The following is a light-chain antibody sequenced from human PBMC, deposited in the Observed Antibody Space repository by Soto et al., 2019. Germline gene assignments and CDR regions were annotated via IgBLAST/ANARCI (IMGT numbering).Light chain of an antibody. CDR2: AAS. CDR3: LQEYISLT. V-gene: IGKV1-6*01. Sequence: AIQMTQSPSSLSASVGDRVTITCRASQGIRNDLGWYQQKPGKAPKLLIYAASSLQSGVPSRFSGSGSGTDFTLTISSLQHEDFATYYCLQEYISLTFGGVTKVEIK. CDR1: QGIRND. J-gene: IGKJ4*01.